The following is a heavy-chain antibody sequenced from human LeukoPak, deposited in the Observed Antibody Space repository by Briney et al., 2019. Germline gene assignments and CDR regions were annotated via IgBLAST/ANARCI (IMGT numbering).Heavy chain of an antibody. CDR3: ARDSEDGGYDWKY. CDR1: GYTFTDYY. D-gene: IGHD5-12*01. V-gene: IGHV1-2*02. CDR2: VNPNSGGT. Sequence: GASVKVSCKASGYTFTDYYIHWLRQAPGQGLEWMGWVNPNSGGTDYAQKFQGRVTMTRDTSISTAYMELSRLRSDDTAVYYCARDSEDGGYDWKYWGQGTLVTVSS. J-gene: IGHJ4*02.